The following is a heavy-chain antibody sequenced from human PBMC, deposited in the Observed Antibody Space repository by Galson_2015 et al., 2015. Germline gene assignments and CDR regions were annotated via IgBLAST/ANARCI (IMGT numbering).Heavy chain of an antibody. CDR1: GFTFSSYW. D-gene: IGHD3-22*01. V-gene: IGHV3-7*01. J-gene: IGHJ3*02. CDR3: ARVQTMMVVGPHDAFDI. Sequence: SLRLSCAASGFTFSSYWMSWVRQAPGKGLEWVANIKQDGSEKYYVDSVKGRFTISRDNAKNSLYLQMNSLRAEDTAVYYCARVQTMMVVGPHDAFDIWGQGTMVTVSS. CDR2: IKQDGSEK.